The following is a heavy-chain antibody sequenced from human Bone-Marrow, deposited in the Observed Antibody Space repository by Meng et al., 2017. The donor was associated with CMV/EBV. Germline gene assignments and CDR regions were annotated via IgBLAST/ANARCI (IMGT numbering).Heavy chain of an antibody. CDR2: IKQDGSEK. CDR3: ARPITGGDALDI. V-gene: IGHV3-7*03. J-gene: IGHJ3*02. CDR1: GFTFSSYW. D-gene: IGHD7-27*01. Sequence: GESLKISCAASGFTFSSYWISWVRQAPGKGLEWVANIKQDGSEKYYVDSVKGRFTISRDNAKNSLYLQMNSLRAEDTALYYCARPITGGDALDIWGQGTMVTVSS.